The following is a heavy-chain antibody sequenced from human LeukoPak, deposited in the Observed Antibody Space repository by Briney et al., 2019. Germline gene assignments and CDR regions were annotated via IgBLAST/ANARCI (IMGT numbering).Heavy chain of an antibody. Sequence: GRSLRLSCAASGFTFSSYGMHWVRQAPGKGLEWVAVISYDGSNKYYADSVKGRFTISRDNSKNTLYLQMNSLRAEDTAVYYCAKDSLNYYDSMSDHYYGMDVWGQGTTVTVSS. CDR1: GFTFSSYG. V-gene: IGHV3-30*18. J-gene: IGHJ6*02. CDR2: ISYDGSNK. D-gene: IGHD3-22*01. CDR3: AKDSLNYYDSMSDHYYGMDV.